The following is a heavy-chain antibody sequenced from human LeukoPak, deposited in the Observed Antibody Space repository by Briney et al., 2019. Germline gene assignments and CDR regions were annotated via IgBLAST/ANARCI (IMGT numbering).Heavy chain of an antibody. V-gene: IGHV1-46*01. CDR2: INPSGGST. Sequence: ASVKVSCKACGYTFTSYYLHWVRPAPGQGREWMGIINPSGGSTSYAQKFQGRVTMTRDTSTGTVYMELSSRRSEDTAVYYWARDQGGEFRFDYWGQGTLVTVSS. CDR3: ARDQGGEFRFDY. J-gene: IGHJ4*02. CDR1: GYTFTSYY. D-gene: IGHD3-10*01.